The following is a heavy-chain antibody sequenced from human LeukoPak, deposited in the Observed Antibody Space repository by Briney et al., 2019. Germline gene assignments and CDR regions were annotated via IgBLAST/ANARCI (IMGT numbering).Heavy chain of an antibody. V-gene: IGHV1-46*01. CDR3: ARDPGAGGSGSSNISNLDY. D-gene: IGHD3-10*01. Sequence: ASVKVSCKASGYTFTSYYMHWVRQAPGQGLEWKGIIKPSGGSTSYAQKFQGRVTMTRDTSTSTVYMELSSLRSEDTAVYYCARDPGAGGSGSSNISNLDYWGQGTLVTVSS. CDR1: GYTFTSYY. J-gene: IGHJ4*02. CDR2: IKPSGGST.